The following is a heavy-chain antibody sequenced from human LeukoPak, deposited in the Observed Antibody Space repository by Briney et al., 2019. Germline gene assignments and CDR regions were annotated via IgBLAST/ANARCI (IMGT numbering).Heavy chain of an antibody. Sequence: SETLSLTCAIYGESFDGFSWSWIRQSPGKGLEWIGEINLGGTTNYNPSLKSRVTMTIDTSKKEVSSKLTSVTAADTSIYFCATSTKVIRPDSWDSWGQGTLVTVSS. CDR3: ATSTKVIRPDSWDS. D-gene: IGHD4-11*01. V-gene: IGHV4-34*01. J-gene: IGHJ4*02. CDR2: INLGGTT. CDR1: GESFDGFS.